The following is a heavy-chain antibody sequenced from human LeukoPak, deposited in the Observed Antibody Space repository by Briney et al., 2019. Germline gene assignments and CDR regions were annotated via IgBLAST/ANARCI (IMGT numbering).Heavy chain of an antibody. CDR1: GYTFTRYG. CDR3: ARARGRSLNYGDFPRVYYFDY. CDR2: VSAYNGNT. D-gene: IGHD4-17*01. V-gene: IGHV1-18*01. Sequence: ASVKVSCKASGYTFTRYGISWVRQAPGQGLEWMGCVSAYNGNTNYAQKLQGRVTMTTDTGTSTAYMERRSLRSDDTAVYHCARARGRSLNYGDFPRVYYFDYCGQGTLVTVSS. J-gene: IGHJ4*02.